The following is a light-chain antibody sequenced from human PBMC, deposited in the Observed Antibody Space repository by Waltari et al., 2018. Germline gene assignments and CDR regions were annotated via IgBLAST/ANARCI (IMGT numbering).Light chain of an antibody. CDR1: HLRSYY. CDR2: DKD. V-gene: IGLV3-19*01. J-gene: IGLJ2*01. CDR3: NSRDTRGNHFVV. Sequence: SSELTQDPDVSVALGQTVRITCQGDHLRSYYVSWYQQKPGQAPMLVIYDKDNRPSGIPERFSGSSSGNIASLTIPGAQAEDEADYYCNSRDTRGNHFVVFGGGTKLTVL.